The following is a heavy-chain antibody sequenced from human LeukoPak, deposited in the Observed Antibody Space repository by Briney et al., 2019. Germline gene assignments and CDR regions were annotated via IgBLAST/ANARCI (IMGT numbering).Heavy chain of an antibody. D-gene: IGHD3-16*01. J-gene: IGHJ5*02. CDR3: AKGTQFGSTHWFDP. V-gene: IGHV3-23*01. CDR2: ISVGHST. Sequence: GGSLRLSCVASGFTFSNYAMNWVRQAPGKGLDWVSTISVGHSTNYAGSVKGRFTISRDNSINTLYLQMNSLRAEDTAVYYCAKGTQFGSTHWFDPWGQGTLVTASS. CDR1: GFTFSNYA.